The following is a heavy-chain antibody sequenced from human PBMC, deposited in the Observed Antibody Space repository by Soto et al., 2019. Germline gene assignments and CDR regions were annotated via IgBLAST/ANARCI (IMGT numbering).Heavy chain of an antibody. V-gene: IGHV4-30-2*01. D-gene: IGHD4-17*01. CDR2: IYHSGST. J-gene: IGHJ3*02. CDR3: ARVSSHGDYEGWGGAFDI. CDR1: GGSISSGAYS. Sequence: QLQLQESGSGLVKPSQTLSLTCAVSGGSISSGAYSWSWIRQPPGKGLQWIGYIYHSGSTYYNPSLKSRVTISVDRSKNQFSLKLSSVTAADTAVYYCARVSSHGDYEGWGGAFDIWGQGTMVTVSS.